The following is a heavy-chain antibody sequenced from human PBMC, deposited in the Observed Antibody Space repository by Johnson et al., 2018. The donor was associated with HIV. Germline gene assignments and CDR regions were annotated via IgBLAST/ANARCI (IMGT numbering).Heavy chain of an antibody. V-gene: IGHV3-30*02. J-gene: IGHJ3*02. CDR2: IRYDGSSK. CDR3: AKESKWESRTPHAVYI. Sequence: QVQLVESGGGVVQPGGSLRLSCAASGFTFNTYGMDWVRQAPGKGLEWVAFIRYDGSSKYYADSVKGRFTVSRDNSKNTLYLQMKSLRPEDTAVYYCAKESKWESRTPHAVYIGGQGTMVTVSS. D-gene: IGHD1-26*01. CDR1: GFTFNTYG.